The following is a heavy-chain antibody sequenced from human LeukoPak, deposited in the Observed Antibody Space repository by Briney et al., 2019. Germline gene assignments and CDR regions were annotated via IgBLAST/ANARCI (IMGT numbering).Heavy chain of an antibody. CDR2: IYHSGTT. CDR3: ARKENVYYYFDY. CDR1: GYSITSSSW. Sequence: SDTLSLTCAVAGYSITSSSWWGWIRQPPGKGLEWIGYIYHSGTTYYNPSLQSRVTMSVDTSKNQFSLKLSSVTAVDTAVYYCARKENVYYYFDYWGQGTLVTVSS. D-gene: IGHD3-10*01. J-gene: IGHJ4*02. V-gene: IGHV4-28*01.